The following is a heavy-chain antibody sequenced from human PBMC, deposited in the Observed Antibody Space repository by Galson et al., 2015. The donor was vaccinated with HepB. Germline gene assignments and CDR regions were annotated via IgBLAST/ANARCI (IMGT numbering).Heavy chain of an antibody. CDR1: GYTFTSYG. D-gene: IGHD2-15*01. V-gene: IGHV1-18*01. J-gene: IGHJ5*02. CDR3: ARDYIRQLLLGWFDP. Sequence: SVKVSCKASGYTFTSYGISWVRQAPGQGLEWMGWISAYNGNTNYAQKLQGRVTMTTDTSTSTAYMELRSLRSDDTAVYYCARDYIRQLLLGWFDPWGQGTLVTVSS. CDR2: ISAYNGNT.